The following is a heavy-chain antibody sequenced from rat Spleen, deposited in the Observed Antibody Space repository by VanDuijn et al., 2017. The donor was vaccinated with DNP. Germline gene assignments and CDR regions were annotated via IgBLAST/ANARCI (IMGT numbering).Heavy chain of an antibody. CDR3: TSDTTVALFDY. CDR2: IKAKSNNYAT. V-gene: IGHV6-8*01. D-gene: IGHD1-1*01. Sequence: EVQLVETGGSLVQPGKSLKLTCATSGFTFSNAWMHWVRQSPEKQLEWVAQIKAKSNNYATYYAESVKGRFTISRDDSKSSVYLQMNSLKEEDTAIYYCTSDTTVALFDYWGQGVMVTVSS. CDR1: GFTFSNAW. J-gene: IGHJ2*01.